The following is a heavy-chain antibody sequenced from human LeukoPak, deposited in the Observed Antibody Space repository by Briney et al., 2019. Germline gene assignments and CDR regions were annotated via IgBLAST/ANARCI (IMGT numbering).Heavy chain of an antibody. V-gene: IGHV3-53*04. CDR1: GFTVSGNY. CDR2: IYRGGST. D-gene: IGHD2-2*01. Sequence: GGSRRLSCAASGFTVSGNYMSWVRQAPGKGLGWVSVIYRGGSTYYADSVKGRFTISRHNSKNTLYLQMNSLRAEDTAVYYCARDGGYCSSTSCSYDAFDIWGQGTMVTVSS. J-gene: IGHJ3*02. CDR3: ARDGGYCSSTSCSYDAFDI.